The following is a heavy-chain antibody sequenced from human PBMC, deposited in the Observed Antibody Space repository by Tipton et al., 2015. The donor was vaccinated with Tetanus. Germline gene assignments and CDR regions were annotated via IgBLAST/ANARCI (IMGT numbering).Heavy chain of an antibody. Sequence: SLRLSCAASGFTFSSYGMHWVRQAPGKGLEWVAVIWYDGSNKYYADSVKGRFTISRDNSKNTLYLQMNSLRAEDTAVYYCAREGAWGVAGLYCFDYWGQGTLVTVSS. CDR3: AREGAWGVAGLYCFDY. D-gene: IGHD6-19*01. J-gene: IGHJ4*02. V-gene: IGHV3-33*01. CDR2: IWYDGSNK. CDR1: GFTFSSYG.